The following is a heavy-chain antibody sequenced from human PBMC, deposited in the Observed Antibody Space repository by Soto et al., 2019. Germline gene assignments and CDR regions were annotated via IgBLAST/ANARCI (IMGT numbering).Heavy chain of an antibody. CDR3: AKNGDYVLEY. CDR1: GDSVSNNKW. Sequence: SETLSLTCAVSGDSVSNNKWWSWVRLSPGKGLEWIGEVFRSGDTNYNPSLKSRVTISMDKSKNEFPLQLKSVTAADTAMYYCAKNGDYVLEYWGQGTLVTVSS. V-gene: IGHV4-4*02. J-gene: IGHJ4*02. CDR2: VFRSGDT. D-gene: IGHD4-17*01.